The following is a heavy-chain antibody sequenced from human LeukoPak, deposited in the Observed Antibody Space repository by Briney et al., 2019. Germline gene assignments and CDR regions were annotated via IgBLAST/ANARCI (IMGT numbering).Heavy chain of an antibody. D-gene: IGHD4-17*01. J-gene: IGHJ4*02. CDR2: ISAYNGNT. V-gene: IGHV1-18*01. Sequence: ASVTVSCKASGCTFTSYGISWVRQAPGQGLEWMGWISAYNGNTNYAQKLQGRVTMTTDTSTSTAYMELRSLRSDDTAVYYCARSIQYDDYTFDCWGQGTLVTVSS. CDR1: GCTFTSYG. CDR3: ARSIQYDDYTFDC.